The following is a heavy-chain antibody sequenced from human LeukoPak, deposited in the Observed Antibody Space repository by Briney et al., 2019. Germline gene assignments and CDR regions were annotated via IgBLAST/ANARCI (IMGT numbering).Heavy chain of an antibody. V-gene: IGHV3-21*01. D-gene: IGHD3-9*01. CDR2: ITSGSSYI. J-gene: IGHJ4*02. CDR3: ARATTYDILTGYSDY. CDR1: GFSFSTYN. Sequence: PGGSLRLSCAASGFSFSTYNMNWVRQAPGQRLEWVSSITSGSSYIYYADSVKGRFTISRDNAKSSLYLQMDSLRAEDTAVYYCARATTYDILTGYSDYWGQGTLVTVSS.